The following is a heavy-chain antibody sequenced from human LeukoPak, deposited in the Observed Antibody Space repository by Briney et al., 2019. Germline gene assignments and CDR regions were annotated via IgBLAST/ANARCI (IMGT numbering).Heavy chain of an antibody. CDR3: ARDDYYGSGLDY. CDR2: IYYSGST. D-gene: IGHD3-10*01. J-gene: IGHJ4*02. CDR1: GGSISSSSYY. Sequence: SETLSLTCTVSGGSISSSSYYWGWIRQPPGKGLERIGSIYYSGSTYYNPSLKSRVTISVDTSKNQFSLKLSSVTAADTAVHYCARDDYYGSGLDYWGQGTLVTVSS. V-gene: IGHV4-39*07.